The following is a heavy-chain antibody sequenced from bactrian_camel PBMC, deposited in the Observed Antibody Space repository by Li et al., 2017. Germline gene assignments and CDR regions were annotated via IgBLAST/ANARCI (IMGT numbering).Heavy chain of an antibody. CDR1: GDDIGGYC. D-gene: IGHD3*01. J-gene: IGHJ7*01. CDR2: IDVDGRT. V-gene: IGHV3S55*01. Sequence: HVQLVESGGGSVAAGGSLTLSCETSGDDIGGYCFGWARQAPGKEREGVAAIDVDGRTTYGDSVKGRFTISRDNANLYLQMNSLKSDDAGMYYCAASSGRLWDRYGCSFDPAGMDYWGKGTQVTVS.